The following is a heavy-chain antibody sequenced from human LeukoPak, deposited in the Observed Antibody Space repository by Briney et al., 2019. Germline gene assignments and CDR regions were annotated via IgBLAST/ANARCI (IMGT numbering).Heavy chain of an antibody. CDR2: IIPIFGTA. CDR1: GGTFSSYA. V-gene: IGHV1-69*06. J-gene: IGHJ4*02. D-gene: IGHD3-22*01. Sequence: GASVKVSCXASGGTFSSYAISWVRQAPGQGLEWMGGIIPIFGTASCAQKFQGRVTITLDKSTSTAYMELSSLRSEDTVVYYCASYGYDSSGYGDYWGQGTLVTVSS. CDR3: ASYGYDSSGYGDY.